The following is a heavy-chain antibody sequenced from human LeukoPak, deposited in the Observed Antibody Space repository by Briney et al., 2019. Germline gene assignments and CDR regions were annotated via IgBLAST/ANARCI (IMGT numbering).Heavy chain of an antibody. J-gene: IGHJ4*02. Sequence: GGSLRLSCAASGFTFSSYAMSWVRQAPGKGLEWVSVISGSGVSTYYADSVKGRFTISRDNSKNTLYLQMNSLRAEDTAVYYCARGYIDSSGYSPRSSFDNWGQGTLVTVSS. CDR1: GFTFSSYA. CDR3: ARGYIDSSGYSPRSSFDN. D-gene: IGHD3-22*01. CDR2: ISGSGVST. V-gene: IGHV3-23*01.